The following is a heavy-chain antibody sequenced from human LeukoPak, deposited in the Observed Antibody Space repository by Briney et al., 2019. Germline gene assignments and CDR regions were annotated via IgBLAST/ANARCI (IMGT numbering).Heavy chain of an antibody. V-gene: IGHV4-34*01. Sequence: PSETLSLTCAVYGGSFRGYYWTWIRQPPGKGLEWIGEINHSGSTNYNPSLKSRVTIPVDTSKNQFSLKLSSVTAADTAVYYCARQSLYSVVVPAAANWFDPWGQGTLVTVSS. CDR3: ARQSLYSVVVPAAANWFDP. CDR2: INHSGST. D-gene: IGHD2-2*01. CDR1: GGSFRGYY. J-gene: IGHJ5*02.